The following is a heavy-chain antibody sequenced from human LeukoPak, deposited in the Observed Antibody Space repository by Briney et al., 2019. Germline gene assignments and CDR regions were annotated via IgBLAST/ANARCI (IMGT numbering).Heavy chain of an antibody. CDR3: AKHSTIRDCFYMDV. CDR1: GFSLSRFG. CDR2: IRYDGNEQ. Sequence: GGSLRLSRAASGFSLSRFGMHWVRQAPGKGLEWVAFIRYDGNEQSYADSVKGRATISRDDSKDTLYLQMNNLRPEDTAVYYCAKHSTIRDCFYMDVWGTGTTVTVSS. D-gene: IGHD1-26*01. V-gene: IGHV3-30*02. J-gene: IGHJ6*03.